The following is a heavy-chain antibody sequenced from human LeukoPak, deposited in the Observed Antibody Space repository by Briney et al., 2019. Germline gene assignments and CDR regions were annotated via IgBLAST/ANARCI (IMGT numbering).Heavy chain of an antibody. J-gene: IGHJ4*02. Sequence: ASVKVSCKASGYTFTGYYVHWVRQAPGQGLEWMGRIDPNSGGTNYAQKFQDRVIMTRDTSINTAYMELSRLRSDDTAVYYCAKGRDGYNPDYWGQGTLVTVSS. CDR2: IDPNSGGT. V-gene: IGHV1-2*06. D-gene: IGHD5-24*01. CDR3: AKGRDGYNPDY. CDR1: GYTFTGYY.